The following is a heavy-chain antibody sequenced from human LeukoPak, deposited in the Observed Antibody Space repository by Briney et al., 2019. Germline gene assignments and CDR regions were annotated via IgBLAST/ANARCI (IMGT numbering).Heavy chain of an antibody. V-gene: IGHV5-51*01. CDR3: ARLAQPRWLQSGSDY. CDR1: GYSFTSYW. D-gene: IGHD5-24*01. CDR2: IYPGDSDT. J-gene: IGHJ4*02. Sequence: GESLKISCKGSGYSFTSYWIGWVRQMPGKGLEWMGIIYPGDSDTRYSSSFQGQVAVSADKSISTAYLQWSSLKASDTAMYYCARLAQPRWLQSGSDYWGQGTLVTVSS.